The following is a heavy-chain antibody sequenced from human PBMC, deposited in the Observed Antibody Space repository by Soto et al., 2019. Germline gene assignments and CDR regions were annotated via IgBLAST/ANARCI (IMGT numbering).Heavy chain of an antibody. CDR3: ARVVPGAEAWFGP. Sequence: KPPGASVKVSCKTSGYTFSNYGITWVRQAPGQPLEWLGWISLYSDGTNYAQKFQGRVSMTTDTSKTTAYMELRSLRSDDTAVYYCARVVPGAEAWFGPWGQGTLVTVSS. J-gene: IGHJ5*02. CDR1: GYTFSNYG. D-gene: IGHD2-2*01. V-gene: IGHV1-18*01. CDR2: ISLYSDGT.